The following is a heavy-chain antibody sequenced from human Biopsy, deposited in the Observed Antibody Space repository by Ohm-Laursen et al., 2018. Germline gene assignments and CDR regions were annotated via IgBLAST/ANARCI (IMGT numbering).Heavy chain of an antibody. D-gene: IGHD3-9*01. V-gene: IGHV1-24*01. Sequence: GASVKVSCKVSGYSLTELSMHWVRQAPGQGLEWMGGFAPENGRIVYSQKFQDRVTVAADTSTSTATMVLRSLRSDDTAVYYCATKLTGYFHHWGQGTLVIVSS. J-gene: IGHJ1*01. CDR2: FAPENGRI. CDR1: GYSLTELS. CDR3: ATKLTGYFHH.